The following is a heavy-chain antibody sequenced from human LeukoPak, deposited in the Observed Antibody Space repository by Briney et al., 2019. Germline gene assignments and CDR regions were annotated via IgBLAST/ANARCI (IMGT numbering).Heavy chain of an antibody. V-gene: IGHV3-9*01. CDR1: GFTFDDYA. D-gene: IGHD3-3*01. J-gene: IGHJ3*02. Sequence: PGRSLRLSCATSGFTFDDYAMYWVRQDPGKGLEWVSGISWNSGSIVYADSVKGRFTISRDNAKNSLYLQMNSLRVEDTALYYCERGNLDLRAFDIWGQGTMVTVSS. CDR2: ISWNSGSI. CDR3: ERGNLDLRAFDI.